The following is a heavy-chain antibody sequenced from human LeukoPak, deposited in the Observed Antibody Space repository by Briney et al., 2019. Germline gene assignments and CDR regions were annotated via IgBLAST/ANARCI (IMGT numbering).Heavy chain of an antibody. J-gene: IGHJ6*02. CDR1: GFTFSSYS. D-gene: IGHD3-3*01. V-gene: IGHV3-21*01. CDR3: ARAYYYDFWSGYPRARGMDV. CDR2: ISSSSSYI. Sequence: PGGSLRLSCAASGFTFSSYSMTWVRQAPGKGLEWVSSISSSSSYIYYADSVKGRFTISRDNAKNSLYLQMNSLRAEDTAVYYCARAYYYDFWSGYPRARGMDVWGQGTTVTVSS.